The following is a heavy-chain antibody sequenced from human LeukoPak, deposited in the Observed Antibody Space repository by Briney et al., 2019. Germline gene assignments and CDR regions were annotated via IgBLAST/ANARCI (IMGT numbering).Heavy chain of an antibody. CDR1: GYTFTGYY. CDR3: ARDPSYGAYVD. Sequence: ASVKVSCKASGYTFTGYYMHWVRQAPGQGLEWMGWINPNSGGTNYAQKFSGRVTMTRDKSISTAYMMLSRLRSEDTAVYYCARDPSYGAYVDWGQGTLVTVSS. J-gene: IGHJ4*02. CDR2: INPNSGGT. D-gene: IGHD4-17*01. V-gene: IGHV1-2*02.